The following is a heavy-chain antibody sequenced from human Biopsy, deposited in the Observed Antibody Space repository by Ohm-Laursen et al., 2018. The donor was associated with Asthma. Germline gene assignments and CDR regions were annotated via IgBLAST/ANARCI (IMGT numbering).Heavy chain of an antibody. CDR1: GFAVSRDH. Sequence: SLRLSCAASGFAVSRDHMFWVRQAPGKGLEWVSVIYSGGTSHTADSVRGRFTISRDYSKNTLYLQMHSLRAEDTAVYYCGRDYPLVDWGQGTLVTVSS. D-gene: IGHD2-15*01. CDR3: GRDYPLVD. V-gene: IGHV3-53*01. J-gene: IGHJ4*02. CDR2: IYSGGTS.